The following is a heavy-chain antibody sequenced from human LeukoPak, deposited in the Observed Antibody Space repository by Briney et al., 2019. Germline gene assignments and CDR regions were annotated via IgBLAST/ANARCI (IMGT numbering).Heavy chain of an antibody. Sequence: SETLSLTCTVSGDSVSSGGYYWSWIRQPPGKGLEWIGYIYYNGNTNYNPSLKTQVTIPVDTSKNHFSLKLSSVTAADTAVYYCARDRMQQRNFDYWGQGTLVTVSS. J-gene: IGHJ4*02. V-gene: IGHV4-61*03. CDR3: ARDRMQQRNFDY. CDR1: GDSVSSGGYY. D-gene: IGHD6-13*01. CDR2: IYYNGNT.